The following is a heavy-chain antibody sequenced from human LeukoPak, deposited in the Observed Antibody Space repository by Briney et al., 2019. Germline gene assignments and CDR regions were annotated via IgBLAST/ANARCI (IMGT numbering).Heavy chain of an antibody. D-gene: IGHD3-16*01. CDR1: GFTFNSYS. J-gene: IGHJ3*02. CDR2: ISGSSSYI. CDR3: ARDETGDGGEALDI. Sequence: GGSLRLSCVASGFTFNSYSINWVRQAPGKGLEWVSSISGSSSYIYYADSVKGRFTISRDNAKNSLSLQMNSLQAEDTAVYYCARDETGDGGEALDIWGQGTMVTVSS. V-gene: IGHV3-21*01.